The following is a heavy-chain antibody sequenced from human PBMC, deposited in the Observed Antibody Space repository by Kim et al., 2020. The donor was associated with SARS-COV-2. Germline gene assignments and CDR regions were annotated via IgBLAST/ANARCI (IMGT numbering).Heavy chain of an antibody. CDR2: ISGSGGST. V-gene: IGHV3-23*01. CDR3: ANDPPRRRFLVPRSMDV. D-gene: IGHD3-3*01. CDR1: GFTFSSYA. J-gene: IGHJ6*04. Sequence: GGSLRLSCAASGFTFSSYAMSWVRQAPGKGLEWVSAISGSGGSTYYADSVKGRFTISRDNSKNTLYLQMNSLRAEDTAVYYCANDPPRRRFLVPRSMDVWGKGTTVTVSS.